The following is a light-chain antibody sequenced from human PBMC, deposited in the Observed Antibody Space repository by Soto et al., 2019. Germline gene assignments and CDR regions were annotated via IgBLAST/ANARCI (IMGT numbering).Light chain of an antibody. CDR3: SSYTSSGTVV. J-gene: IGLJ2*01. V-gene: IGLV2-14*01. Sequence: QSALTQPASVSGSPGQSITISCTGTSSDVGDYNYVSWYQQHPDKAPKLMIYEVSNRPSGVSSRFSGSKSGNTASLTISGLQAEDEADYYCSSYTSSGTVVFGGGTKLTVI. CDR1: SSDVGDYNY. CDR2: EVS.